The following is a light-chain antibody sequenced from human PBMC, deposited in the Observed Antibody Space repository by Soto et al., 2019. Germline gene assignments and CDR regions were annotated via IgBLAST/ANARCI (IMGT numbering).Light chain of an antibody. CDR2: DAS. J-gene: IGKJ1*01. CDR3: QQYNSYSRT. V-gene: IGKV1-5*01. CDR1: QSISSW. Sequence: DIQMTQSPSTLSASVGDSVTITCRASQSISSWLAWYQQKQGKAPKLLIYDASSLESGVPSRFSGSGSGTEFTLTISSLQPDDFATYYCQQYNSYSRTFGQGTKVDIK.